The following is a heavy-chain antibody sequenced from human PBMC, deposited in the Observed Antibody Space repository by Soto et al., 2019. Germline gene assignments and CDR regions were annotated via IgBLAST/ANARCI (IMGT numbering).Heavy chain of an antibody. CDR3: AKDLDDYSNYSVY. CDR2: ISYDGSNK. CDR1: GFTFSSYG. D-gene: IGHD4-4*01. V-gene: IGHV3-30*18. Sequence: GGSLRLSCAASGFTFSSYGMHWVRQAPGKGLEWVAVISYDGSNKYYADSVKGRFTISRDNSKNTLYLQMNSLRAEDTAVYYCAKDLDDYSNYSVYWGQGT. J-gene: IGHJ4*02.